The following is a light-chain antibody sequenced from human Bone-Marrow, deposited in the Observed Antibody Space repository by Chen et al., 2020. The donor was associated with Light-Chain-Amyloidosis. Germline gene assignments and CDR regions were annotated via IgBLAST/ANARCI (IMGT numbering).Light chain of an antibody. CDR1: QSINYK. CDR2: GAS. V-gene: IGKV3-15*01. Sequence: EIVMTQSPATLSVSPGERATLSCRASQSINYKLAWYQHKPGQAPGLLIYGASTRATGIPARFSGSGSGTEITLTISSMESEDVAIYYCQQYNNWPGTFGPGTKVDIK. J-gene: IGKJ3*01. CDR3: QQYNNWPGT.